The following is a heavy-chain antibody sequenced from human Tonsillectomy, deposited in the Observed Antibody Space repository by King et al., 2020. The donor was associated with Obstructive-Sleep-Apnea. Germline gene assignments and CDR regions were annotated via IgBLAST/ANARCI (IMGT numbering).Heavy chain of an antibody. CDR2: IKYDGSDK. J-gene: IGHJ5*02. D-gene: IGHD3-22*01. CDR1: DFTLSNYG. CDR3: ANPMIVVFNPTGKGFDP. Sequence: VQLVESGGGVVQPGGSLRVSCAASDFTLSNYGMHWVRQAPGKGLEWVAYIKYDGSDKYYGDSVKGRFTVSRDNSKNTVYLQMNSLRAEDTAVYYCANPMIVVFNPTGKGFDPWGRGTLVTVSS. V-gene: IGHV3-30*02.